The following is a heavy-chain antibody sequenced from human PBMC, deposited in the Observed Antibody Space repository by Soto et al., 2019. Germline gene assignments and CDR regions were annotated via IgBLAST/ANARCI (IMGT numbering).Heavy chain of an antibody. Sequence: GASVKVSCKASGGSFSDHDISWVRQAPGQGLEWLGRIIPMLGIPHYAQKFHDRVTITADESTTTAYMELSSLRSEDTAVYYCAREEYSSSWKHYYYYYYMDVWGKGTTVTVSS. CDR3: AREEYSSSWKHYYYYYYMDV. CDR2: IIPMLGIP. CDR1: GGSFSDHD. D-gene: IGHD6-13*01. J-gene: IGHJ6*03. V-gene: IGHV1-69*04.